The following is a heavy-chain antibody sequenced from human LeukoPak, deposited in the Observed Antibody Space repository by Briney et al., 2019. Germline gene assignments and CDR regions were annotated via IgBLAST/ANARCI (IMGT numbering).Heavy chain of an antibody. Sequence: GESLKISCKGSGYNFINYWIGWVRQMPGKGLEWMGIIYPDDSDTRYSPSFQGQVTISADKSISTAYLQWSSLKASDTAMYYCARIGHDLYQTFDFWGNGNLITVSS. J-gene: IGHJ4*01. CDR2: IYPDDSDT. V-gene: IGHV5-51*01. CDR3: ARIGHDLYQTFDF. D-gene: IGHD2-2*01. CDR1: GYNFINYW.